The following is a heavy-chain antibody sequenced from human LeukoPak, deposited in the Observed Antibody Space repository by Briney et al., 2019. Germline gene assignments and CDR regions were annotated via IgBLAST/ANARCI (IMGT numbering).Heavy chain of an antibody. CDR2: IYHSGIT. Sequence: SETLSLTCTVSGYSISSGYYWGWIRQPPGKGLEWIGSIYHSGITYYNPSLQSRVTISVDTSKNQFSLKLSSVTAADTALYYCARDHQLDHWGQGTLVTVSS. V-gene: IGHV4-38-2*02. CDR3: ARDHQLDH. CDR1: GYSISSGYY. J-gene: IGHJ4*02.